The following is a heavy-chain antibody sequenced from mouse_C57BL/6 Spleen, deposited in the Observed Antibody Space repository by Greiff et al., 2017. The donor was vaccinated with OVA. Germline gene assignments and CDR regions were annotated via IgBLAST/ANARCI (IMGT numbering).Heavy chain of an antibody. CDR1: GYAFSSSW. V-gene: IGHV1-82*01. Sequence: QVQLKESGPELVKPGASVKISCKASGYAFSSSWMNWVKQRPGKGLEWIGRIYPGDGDTNYNGKFKGKATLTADKSSSTAYMQLSSLTSEDSAVYFCARGENDFDYWGQGTTLTVSS. CDR3: ARGENDFDY. J-gene: IGHJ2*01. CDR2: IYPGDGDT.